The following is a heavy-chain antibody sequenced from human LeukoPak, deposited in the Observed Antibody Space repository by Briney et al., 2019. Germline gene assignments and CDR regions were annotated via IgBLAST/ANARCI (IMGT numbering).Heavy chain of an antibody. CDR3: ARGPYDSSVDY. CDR2: ISYDGSNK. V-gene: IGHV3-30*04. J-gene: IGHJ4*02. Sequence: GGSLRLSCAASGFTFSSYAVHWVRQAPGKGLEWVAVISYDGSNKYYADSVKGRFTISRDNSKNTLYLQMNSLRAEDTAVYYCARGPYDSSVDYWGQGTLVTVSS. D-gene: IGHD3-22*01. CDR1: GFTFSSYA.